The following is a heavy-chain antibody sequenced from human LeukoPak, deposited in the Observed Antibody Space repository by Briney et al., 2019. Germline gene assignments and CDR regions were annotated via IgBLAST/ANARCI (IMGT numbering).Heavy chain of an antibody. D-gene: IGHD5-18*01. J-gene: IGHJ3*02. CDR2: ISAYNGNT. CDR3: ARSEYSYGADAFDI. CDR1: GYTFTSYG. Sequence: ASVKVSYKASGYTFTSYGISWVRQAPGQGLEWMGWISAYNGNTNYAQKLQGRVTMTTDTSTSTAYMELRSLRSDDTAVYYCARSEYSYGADAFDIWGQGTMVTVSS. V-gene: IGHV1-18*01.